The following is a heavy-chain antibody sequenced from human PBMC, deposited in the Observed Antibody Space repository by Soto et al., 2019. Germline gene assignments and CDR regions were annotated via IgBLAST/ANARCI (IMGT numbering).Heavy chain of an antibody. V-gene: IGHV4-4*02. CDR2: VYHSGDT. CDR3: ARDLGWFDP. CDR1: GASISSSSW. Sequence: QVQLQESGPGLVKPSGTLTVTCTVSGASISSSSWWSWVRQPPGKGLERIGEVYHSGDTNYNPSLKSRVTLSVDKSKNQLSLNLTSVTAADTAVYYCARDLGWFDPWGQGTLVTVSS. J-gene: IGHJ5*02. D-gene: IGHD7-27*01.